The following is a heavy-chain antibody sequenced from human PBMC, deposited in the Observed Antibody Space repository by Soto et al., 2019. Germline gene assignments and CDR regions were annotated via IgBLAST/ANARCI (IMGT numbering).Heavy chain of an antibody. J-gene: IGHJ4*01. CDR2: IKNSGSST. D-gene: IGHD6-19*01. CDR3: AVVAGSYYFDS. V-gene: IGHV3-64D*08. Sequence: EVQLVESGGGLVQSGGSLRLSCSASGFTFSSYAMHWVRQAPGKGLEYVSAIKNSGSSTNYADSVKGRFTVSRDNSKNTLYLQMSSLSSEDTAVYYCAVVAGSYYFDSWGHGTLVTVSS. CDR1: GFTFSSYA.